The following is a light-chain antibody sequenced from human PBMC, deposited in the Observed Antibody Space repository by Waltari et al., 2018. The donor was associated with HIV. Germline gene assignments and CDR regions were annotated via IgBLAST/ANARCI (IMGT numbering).Light chain of an antibody. V-gene: IGKV3-20*01. CDR3: ENSGRSALT. Sequence: IALTQSPGTLSVSPRERATLSCRTGQGLRSSYGAGYHKKPGQAPRLLIYGASNRATGIPDRFSGSGSGTDCTLTISRLEPEDFGEDYCENSGRSALTFGGGCKVEIK. CDR1: QGLRSSY. CDR2: GAS. J-gene: IGKJ4*01.